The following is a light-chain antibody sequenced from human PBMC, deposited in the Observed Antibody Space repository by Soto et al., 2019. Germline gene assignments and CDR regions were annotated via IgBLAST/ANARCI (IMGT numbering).Light chain of an antibody. CDR2: DAS. J-gene: IGKJ1*01. V-gene: IGKV3-11*01. Sequence: EIVLTQSPATLSLSPGERATLSCRASQSVSSYLAWYQQKPGQAPRLLIYDASNRATGIPARFSRSGSGTDFTLTISSLEPEDFAVYYCQQRSNWSWTFGQGTKVEIK. CDR3: QQRSNWSWT. CDR1: QSVSSY.